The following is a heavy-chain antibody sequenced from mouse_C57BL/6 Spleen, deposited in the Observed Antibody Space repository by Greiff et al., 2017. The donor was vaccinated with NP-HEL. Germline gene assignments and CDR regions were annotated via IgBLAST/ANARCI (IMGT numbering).Heavy chain of an antibody. CDR3: ARERGYDYEKVWFAY. J-gene: IGHJ3*01. D-gene: IGHD2-4*01. Sequence: EVMLVESGGDLVKPGGSLKLSCAASGFTFSSYGMSWVRQTPDKRLEWVATISSGGSYTYYPDSVKGRFTISRDNAKNTLYLQMSSLKVEDTDMYYCARERGYDYEKVWFAYWGQGTLVTVSA. CDR2: ISSGGSYT. CDR1: GFTFSSYG. V-gene: IGHV5-6*02.